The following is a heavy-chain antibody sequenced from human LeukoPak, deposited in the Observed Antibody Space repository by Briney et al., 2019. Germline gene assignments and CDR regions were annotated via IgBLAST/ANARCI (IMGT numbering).Heavy chain of an antibody. CDR3: ARDLYCSSTSCYRDKWFDP. CDR1: GGTFSSYA. D-gene: IGHD2-2*02. V-gene: IGHV1-69*05. CDR2: IIPIFGTA. J-gene: IGHJ5*02. Sequence: SVKVSCKASGGTFSSYAISWVRQAPGQGLEWMGGIIPIFGTANYAQKFQGRVTITTDESTSTAYMELSSLRSEDTAVYYCARDLYCSSTSCYRDKWFDPWGQGTLVTVSS.